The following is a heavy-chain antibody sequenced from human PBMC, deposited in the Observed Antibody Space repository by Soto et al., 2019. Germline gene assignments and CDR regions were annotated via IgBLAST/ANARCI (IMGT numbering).Heavy chain of an antibody. CDR1: GCSISSGDYY. D-gene: IGHD4-17*01. CDR3: AREGLYYGDLR. J-gene: IGHJ4*02. V-gene: IGHV4-30-4*01. Sequence: SETLSLTCTVSGCSISSGDYYWSWIRQPPGKGLEWIGYIYYSGSTYYNPSLKSRVTISVDTSKNQFSLKLGSVTAADTAVYYCAREGLYYGDLRWGQGTLVTVSS. CDR2: IYYSGST.